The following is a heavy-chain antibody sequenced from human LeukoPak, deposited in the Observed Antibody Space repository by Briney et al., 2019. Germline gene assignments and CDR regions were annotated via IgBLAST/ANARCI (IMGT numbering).Heavy chain of an antibody. D-gene: IGHD3-16*01. CDR1: GFTFDDYT. CDR3: AKDMGGSDSNDAFDI. V-gene: IGHV3-43*01. Sequence: GGSLRLSCAASGFTFDDYTMHWVRQAPGKGLEWVSLISWDGGSTYYADSVKGRFTISRDNSKNSLYLQMNSLRTEDTALYYCAKDMGGSDSNDAFDIWGQGTMVTVSS. J-gene: IGHJ3*02. CDR2: ISWDGGST.